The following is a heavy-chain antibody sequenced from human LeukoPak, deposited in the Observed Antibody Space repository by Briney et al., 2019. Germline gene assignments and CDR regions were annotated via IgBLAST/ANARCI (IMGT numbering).Heavy chain of an antibody. CDR3: ARHGLSGIDYAWFDP. D-gene: IGHD4/OR15-4a*01. V-gene: IGHV3-23*01. J-gene: IGHJ5*02. CDR1: GFTFSSYA. Sequence: GGSLRLSCAASGFTFSSYAMSWVRQAPGKGLEWVSAISGSGGSTYYADSVKGRFTISRDNSKNTLYLQMNSLRAEDTAVYYCARHGLSGIDYAWFDPWGQGTLVTVSS. CDR2: ISGSGGST.